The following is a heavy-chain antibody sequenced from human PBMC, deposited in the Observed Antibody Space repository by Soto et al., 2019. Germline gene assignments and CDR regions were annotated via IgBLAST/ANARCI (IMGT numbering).Heavy chain of an antibody. CDR3: AKIAGDYDSSGYYCDY. D-gene: IGHD3-22*01. CDR1: GFTFSSYG. Sequence: QVQLVESGGGVVQPGRSLRLSCAASGFTFSSYGMHWVRQAPGKGLEWVAVISYDGSNKYYADSVKGRFTISRDNSKNTLYLQMNSLRAEDTAVYYCAKIAGDYDSSGYYCDYWGQGTLVTVSS. J-gene: IGHJ4*02. V-gene: IGHV3-30*18. CDR2: ISYDGSNK.